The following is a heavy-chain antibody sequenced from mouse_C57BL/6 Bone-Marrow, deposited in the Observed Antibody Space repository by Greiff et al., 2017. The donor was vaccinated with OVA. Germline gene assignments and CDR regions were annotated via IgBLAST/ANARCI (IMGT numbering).Heavy chain of an antibody. CDR1: GYTFTDYE. V-gene: IGHV1-15*01. CDR3: TRAENYGNYVFAY. J-gene: IGHJ3*01. D-gene: IGHD2-1*01. CDR2: IDPETGGT. Sequence: VKLMESGAELVRPGASVTLSCKASGYTFTDYEMHWVKQTPVHGLEWIGAIDPETGGTAYNQKFKGKAILTADKSSSTAYMELRSLTSEDSAVYYCTRAENYGNYVFAYWGQGTLVTVSA.